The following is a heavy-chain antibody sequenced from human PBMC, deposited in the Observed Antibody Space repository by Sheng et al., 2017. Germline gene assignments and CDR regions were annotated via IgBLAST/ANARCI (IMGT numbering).Heavy chain of an antibody. V-gene: IGHV4-30-2*01. J-gene: IGHJ4*02. D-gene: IGHD3-10*01. Sequence: QLQLQESGSGLVKPSQTLSLTCAVSGGSISSGGYSWSWIRQPPGKGLEWIGYIYHSGSTYYNPSLKSRVTISVDTSKNQFSLKLSSVTAADTAVYYCARRLRRYGSGSYDYWGQGTLVTVSS. CDR1: GGSISSGGYS. CDR3: ARRLRRYGSGSYDY. CDR2: IYHSGST.